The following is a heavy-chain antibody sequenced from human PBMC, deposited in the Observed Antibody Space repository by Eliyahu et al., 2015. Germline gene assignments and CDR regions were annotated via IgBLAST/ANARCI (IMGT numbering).Heavy chain of an antibody. CDR2: IYYSGST. J-gene: IGHJ4*02. D-gene: IGHD3-16*02. CDR1: VGSIXXSSXX. Sequence: QLQLQESGPGLVKPSETLSLTCTVSVGSIXXSSXXWGWXRQPPGKGXXWIGSIYYSGSTYYNPSLKSRVTISVDTSKNQFSLKLSSVTAADTAVYYCAREIYDYVWGSYRNWGQGTLVTVSS. CDR3: AREIYDYVWGSYRN. V-gene: IGHV4-39*02.